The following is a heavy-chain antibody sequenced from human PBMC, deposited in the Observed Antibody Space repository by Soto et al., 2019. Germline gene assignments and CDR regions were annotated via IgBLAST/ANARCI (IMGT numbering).Heavy chain of an antibody. CDR3: ARDRRTPPLGATTDDAFDI. V-gene: IGHV4-61*01. J-gene: IGHJ3*02. CDR2: IYYSGST. CDR1: GGSVSSGRYY. D-gene: IGHD1-26*01. Sequence: SETLSLTCTVSGGSVSSGRYYWSWIRQPPGKGLEWIGYIYYSGSTNYNPSLKSRVTISVDTSKNQFSLKLSSVTAADTAVYYCARDRRTPPLGATTDDAFDIWGQGTMVTVSS.